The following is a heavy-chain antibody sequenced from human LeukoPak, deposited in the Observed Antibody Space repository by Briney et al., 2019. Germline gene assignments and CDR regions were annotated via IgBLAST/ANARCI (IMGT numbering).Heavy chain of an antibody. CDR1: GFTFSSYE. J-gene: IGHJ4*02. D-gene: IGHD2-21*01. CDR3: ARDPEVIAIPYYFDY. V-gene: IGHV3-48*03. Sequence: PGGSLRLSCAASGFTFSSYEMNWVRQAPGKGLEWVSYISSSGSTIYYADSVKGRFTISRDNAKNSLYLQMNSLRAEDTAVYYCARDPEVIAIPYYFDYWGQGTLVTVSS. CDR2: ISSSGSTI.